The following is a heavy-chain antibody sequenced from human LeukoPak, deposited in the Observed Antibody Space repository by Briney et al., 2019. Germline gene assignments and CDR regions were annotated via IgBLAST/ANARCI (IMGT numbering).Heavy chain of an antibody. D-gene: IGHD3-22*01. V-gene: IGHV4-4*02. CDR3: ARDQGHYDSSGYHVY. CDR2: VNHSGST. J-gene: IGHJ4*02. Sequence: SETLSLTCAVSGGSISSSNWWSWVRQPPGKGLEWIGEVNHSGSTKYNVSLKSRVTISVDKSKNLFSLNLNSVTAADTAVYYCARDQGHYDSSGYHVYWGQGTLVTVSS. CDR1: GGSISSSNW.